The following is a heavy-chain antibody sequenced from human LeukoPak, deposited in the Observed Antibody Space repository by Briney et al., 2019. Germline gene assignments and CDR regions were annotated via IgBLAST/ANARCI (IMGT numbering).Heavy chain of an antibody. J-gene: IGHJ3*02. CDR1: GFTFSSYE. CDR3: ARSQWGYGDDAFDI. CDR2: ISYDGSNK. Sequence: PGGSLRLSCAASGFTFSSYEMNWVRQAPGKGLEWVAVISYDGSNKYYADSVKGRFTISRDNSKNTLYLQMNSLRAEDTAVYYCARSQWGYGDDAFDIWGQGTMVTVSS. D-gene: IGHD2-15*01. V-gene: IGHV3-30*04.